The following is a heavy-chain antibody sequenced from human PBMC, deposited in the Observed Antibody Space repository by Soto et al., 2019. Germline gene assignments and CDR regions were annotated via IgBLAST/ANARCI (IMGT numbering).Heavy chain of an antibody. Sequence: GGSLRLSCAASGFTFSSYSMNWVRQAPGKGLEWVSSISSSSSYIYYADSVKGRFTISRDNAKNSLYLQMNSLRAEDTAVYYCARALTYCGGDCYSGSDWFDPWGQGTLVTVSS. CDR3: ARALTYCGGDCYSGSDWFDP. D-gene: IGHD2-21*02. V-gene: IGHV3-21*01. CDR1: GFTFSSYS. CDR2: ISSSSSYI. J-gene: IGHJ5*02.